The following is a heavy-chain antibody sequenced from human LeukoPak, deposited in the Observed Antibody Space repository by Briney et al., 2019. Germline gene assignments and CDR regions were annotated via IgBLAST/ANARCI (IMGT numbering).Heavy chain of an antibody. CDR2: ISSNGDST. CDR1: GFTVSSNY. J-gene: IGHJ4*02. Sequence: GGSLRLSCAASGFTVSSNYMSWVRQAPGKGLEYVSAISSNGDSTSYANSVKGRFTISRVNSKNTLYLQMGSLRSEDMAVYYCARDRCGGGDCWRYFDYWGQGALVTVSS. CDR3: ARDRCGGGDCWRYFDY. D-gene: IGHD2-21*02. V-gene: IGHV3-64*01.